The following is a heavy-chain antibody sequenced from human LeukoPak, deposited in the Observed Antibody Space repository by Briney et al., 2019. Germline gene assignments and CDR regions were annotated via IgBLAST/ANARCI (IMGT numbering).Heavy chain of an antibody. J-gene: IGHJ5*02. CDR1: GYTFTGYY. CDR2: INPNSGGT. V-gene: IGHV1-2*02. CDR3: ARDWGGFGVVIPTPYNWFDP. D-gene: IGHD3-3*01. Sequence: ASVKVSCKASGYTFTGYYMHSVRQAPGQGLEWMGWINPNSGGTNYAQKFQGRVTMTRDTSISTAYMELSRLRSDDTAVYYCARDWGGFGVVIPTPYNWFDPWGQGTLVTVSS.